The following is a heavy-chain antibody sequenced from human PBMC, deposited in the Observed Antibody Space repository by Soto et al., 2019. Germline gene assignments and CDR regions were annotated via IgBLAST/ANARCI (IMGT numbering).Heavy chain of an antibody. CDR3: ARAPLARLYFGESWWFDP. D-gene: IGHD3-10*01. V-gene: IGHV4-61*01. CDR2: IYYSGTT. J-gene: IGHJ5*02. Sequence: PSETLSLTCTVSGDSVNSAFYYWNWIRHPPXKGLEWIGSIYYSGTTNYNPSLKSRVTISLDTSKNEFSLTLNSVTPADTSVYHCARAPLARLYFGESWWFDPWGQGPLVTVSS. CDR1: GDSVNSAFYY.